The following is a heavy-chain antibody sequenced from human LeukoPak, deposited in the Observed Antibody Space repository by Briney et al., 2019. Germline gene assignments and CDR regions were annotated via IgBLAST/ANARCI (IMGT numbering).Heavy chain of an antibody. CDR3: ARGLWPQPGLVPFNY. V-gene: IGHV4-59*12. J-gene: IGHJ4*02. CDR1: GDSIISYY. CDR2: IHHFGRT. D-gene: IGHD5-24*01. Sequence: PSETLSLSCSVSGDSIISYYWNWLRQSPGKGLEWIGNIHHFGRTEYNSSLRSRVTMFLDSSKNQFSLKLTSVTTTDTAVYYCARGLWPQPGLVPFNYWGQGILVTVSS.